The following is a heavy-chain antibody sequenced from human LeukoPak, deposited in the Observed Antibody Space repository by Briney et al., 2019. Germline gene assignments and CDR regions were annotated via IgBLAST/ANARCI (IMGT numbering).Heavy chain of an antibody. J-gene: IGHJ4*02. CDR2: KGSSSSTI. D-gene: IGHD5-24*01. Sequence: GGSLRLSCAASGFTFSSYSMNWVRQAPGKGLEWVSYKGSSSSTIYYADSVKGRFTISRDNAKASLYLQMNSLRAEDTAVYYCARALTYNYFDYWGQGTLVTVSS. CDR1: GFTFSSYS. CDR3: ARALTYNYFDY. V-gene: IGHV3-48*01.